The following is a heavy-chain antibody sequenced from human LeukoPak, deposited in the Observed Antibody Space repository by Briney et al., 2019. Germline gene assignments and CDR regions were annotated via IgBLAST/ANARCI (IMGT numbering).Heavy chain of an antibody. CDR1: GFTFSSYS. V-gene: IGHV3-21*01. D-gene: IGHD2-21*02. CDR3: TGAHVTGVDAFDI. Sequence: PGGSLRLSCAASGFTFSSYSMNWVRQAPGKGLEWVSSISSSSSYIYYADSVKGRFTISRDNAKNSLYLQMTSLRVEDTAVYYCTGAHVTGVDAFDIWGQGTMVIVSS. J-gene: IGHJ3*02. CDR2: ISSSSSYI.